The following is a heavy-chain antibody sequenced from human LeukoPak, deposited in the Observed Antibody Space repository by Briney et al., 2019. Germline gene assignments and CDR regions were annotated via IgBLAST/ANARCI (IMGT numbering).Heavy chain of an antibody. CDR3: ARGRPQAAAANAEYFQH. CDR1: GGSFSGYY. D-gene: IGHD6-13*01. Sequence: SETLSPTCAVCGGSFSGYYWSWIRQPPGKGLEWVGEINHSGSTNYNPSLKSRVTISVDTSKNQFSLKLSSVTAADTAVYYCARGRPQAAAANAEYFQHWGQGTLVTVSS. V-gene: IGHV4-34*01. J-gene: IGHJ1*01. CDR2: INHSGST.